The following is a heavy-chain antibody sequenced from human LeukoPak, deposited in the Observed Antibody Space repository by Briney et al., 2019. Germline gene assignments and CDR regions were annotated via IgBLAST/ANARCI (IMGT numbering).Heavy chain of an antibody. CDR3: ASSHVLRYFDWLLPFDY. Sequence: GGSLRLSCAASGFTFSSYAMSWVRQAPGKGLQWVSAISGSGGSTYYADSVKGRFTISRDNSKNTLYLQMNSLRAEDTAVYYCASSHVLRYFDWLLPFDYWGQGTLVTVSS. J-gene: IGHJ4*02. CDR1: GFTFSSYA. CDR2: ISGSGGST. V-gene: IGHV3-23*01. D-gene: IGHD3-9*01.